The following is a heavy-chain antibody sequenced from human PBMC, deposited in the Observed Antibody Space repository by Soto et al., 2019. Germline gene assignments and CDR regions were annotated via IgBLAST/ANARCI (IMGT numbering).Heavy chain of an antibody. CDR1: GFTFSSYE. D-gene: IGHD1-20*01. V-gene: IGHV3-48*03. J-gene: IGHJ4*02. CDR3: ARHSPYNWNDLGY. Sequence: GGSLRLPCAASGFTFSSYEMNWVRQAPGKGPEWVSYINNRGSTIHYADSVKGRFTISRDNAKNSLFLQMNSLRAEDTAVYYCARHSPYNWNDLGYWGQGTLVTVSS. CDR2: INNRGSTI.